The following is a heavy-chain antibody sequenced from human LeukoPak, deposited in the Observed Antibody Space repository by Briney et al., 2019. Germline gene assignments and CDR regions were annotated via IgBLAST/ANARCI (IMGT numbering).Heavy chain of an antibody. D-gene: IGHD3-10*01. CDR2: FDPEDGET. Sequence: ASVKVSCKVSGYTLTELSMHWVRQAPGKGLEWMGGFDPEDGETIYAQKFQGRVTMTEDTSTDTAYMELSSLRSDDTAVYYCARAYYYGSGSSYDYWGQGTLVTVSS. CDR1: GYTLTELS. J-gene: IGHJ4*02. CDR3: ARAYYYGSGSSYDY. V-gene: IGHV1-24*01.